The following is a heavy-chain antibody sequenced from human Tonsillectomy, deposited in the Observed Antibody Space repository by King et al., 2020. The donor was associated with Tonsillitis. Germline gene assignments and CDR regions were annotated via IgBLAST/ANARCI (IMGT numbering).Heavy chain of an antibody. CDR2: INHSGST. V-gene: IGHV4-34*01. J-gene: IGHJ6*03. Sequence: VQLQQWGAGLLKPSETLSLTCAVSGGSFSGYYWTWIRQPPGKGLEWIGEINHSGSTNYNPSFKSRVTISVDTSKNQFSLSLTSVTAADTAVYYCARGPFVAVPGKRYMDVWGKGTTVTVSS. D-gene: IGHD6-19*01. CDR1: GGSFSGYY. CDR3: ARGPFVAVPGKRYMDV.